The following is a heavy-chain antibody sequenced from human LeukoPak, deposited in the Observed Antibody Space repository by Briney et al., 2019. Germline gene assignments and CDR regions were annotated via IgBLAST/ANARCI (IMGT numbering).Heavy chain of an antibody. D-gene: IGHD2-2*02. J-gene: IGHJ4*02. CDR3: ARQRYCSSTSCYRDFDY. Sequence: HGESLKISCKGSGYSFTSYWIGWVRQMPGKGLEWMGIIYPGDSDTRYSPSFQGQVTISADKSISTAYLQWSSLKASDTAMYYCARQRYCSSTSCYRDFDYWGQGTLVTVSS. CDR1: GYSFTSYW. CDR2: IYPGDSDT. V-gene: IGHV5-51*01.